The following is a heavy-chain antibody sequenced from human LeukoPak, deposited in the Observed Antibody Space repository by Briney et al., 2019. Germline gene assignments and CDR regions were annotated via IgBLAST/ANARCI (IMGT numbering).Heavy chain of an antibody. J-gene: IGHJ4*02. CDR2: IYYSGST. CDR3: ARADTVVINYFDY. D-gene: IGHD4-23*01. Sequence: SETLSLTCTVSGGSISSGGYYWSWIRQHPGKGLEWIGYIYYSGSTYYNASLKSRVTISVDTSKNQFSLKLSSVTAADTAVYYCARADTVVINYFDYWGQGTLVTVSS. V-gene: IGHV4-31*03. CDR1: GGSISSGGYY.